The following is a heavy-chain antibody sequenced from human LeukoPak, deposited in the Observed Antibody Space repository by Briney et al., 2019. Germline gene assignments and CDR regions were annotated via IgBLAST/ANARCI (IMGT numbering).Heavy chain of an antibody. CDR3: TKDRTWGYYGSGIYYTGVF. V-gene: IGHV3-15*01. J-gene: IGHJ4*02. D-gene: IGHD3-10*01. CDR1: GFSFSNAW. Sequence: GGSLRLSCAASGFSFSNAWMSWVRQAPGKGLEWVGQIKSKTDGGTTDDAAPVKGRFTISRDDSKKTLYLQMNSLKTGDTAVYSGTKDRTWGYYGSGIYYTGVFWGRGTLVPVSS. CDR2: IKSKTDGGTT.